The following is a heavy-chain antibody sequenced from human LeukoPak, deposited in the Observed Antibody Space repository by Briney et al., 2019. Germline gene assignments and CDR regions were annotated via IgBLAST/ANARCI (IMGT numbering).Heavy chain of an antibody. CDR3: AKGRSAYYDSPLDY. V-gene: IGHV3-23*01. D-gene: IGHD3-22*01. Sequence: GGCLRLSCAASGFTFSSYAMSWVRQAPGRGLAWVSPISVSGGSTYYPDSVKGRFTISRDNSKNTLYLQMNSLRAEDTAVYYCAKGRSAYYDSPLDYWGQGTLVTVSS. CDR1: GFTFSSYA. J-gene: IGHJ4*02. CDR2: ISVSGGST.